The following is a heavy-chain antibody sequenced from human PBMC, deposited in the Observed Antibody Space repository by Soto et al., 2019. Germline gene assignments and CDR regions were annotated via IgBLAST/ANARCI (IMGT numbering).Heavy chain of an antibody. CDR1: GGSFSDYI. D-gene: IGHD1-26*01. Sequence: SETLSLTCDVYGGSFSDYIWTWIRQTPGKGLQWIGQINHSGSANYNPSHKSRVTISVHTSSSQFSLELSSVTAADTAVYYCARGLISGSHYSGGWHYFGSWGQGTQVTVSS. CDR2: INHSGSA. CDR3: ARGLISGSHYSGGWHYFGS. J-gene: IGHJ4*02. V-gene: IGHV4-34*01.